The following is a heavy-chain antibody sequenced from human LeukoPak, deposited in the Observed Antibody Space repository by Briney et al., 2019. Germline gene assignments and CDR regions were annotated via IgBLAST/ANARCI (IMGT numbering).Heavy chain of an antibody. D-gene: IGHD6-13*01. J-gene: IGHJ4*02. CDR2: INPSGGST. CDR3: ARAPPEQQLDY. Sequence: ASVKVSCKASGGTFSSYAISWVRQAPGQGLEWMGIINPSGGSTSYAQKFQGRVTMTRDTSTSTVYMELSSLRSEDTAVYYCARAPPEQQLDYWGQGTLVTVSS. V-gene: IGHV1-46*01. CDR1: GGTFSSYA.